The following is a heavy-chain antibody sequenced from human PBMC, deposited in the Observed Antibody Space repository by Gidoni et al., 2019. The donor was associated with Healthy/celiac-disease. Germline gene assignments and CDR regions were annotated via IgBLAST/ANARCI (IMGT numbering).Heavy chain of an antibody. CDR2: ISYDGSNK. Sequence: SGFTFSSYAMHWVRQAPGKGLEWVAVISYDGSNKYYADSVKGRFTISRDNSKNTLYLQMNSLRAEDTAVYYCARDRGSGSYYHGYFDYWGQGTLVTVSS. CDR3: ARDRGSGSYYHGYFDY. J-gene: IGHJ4*02. CDR1: GFTFSSYA. D-gene: IGHD3-10*01. V-gene: IGHV3-30-3*01.